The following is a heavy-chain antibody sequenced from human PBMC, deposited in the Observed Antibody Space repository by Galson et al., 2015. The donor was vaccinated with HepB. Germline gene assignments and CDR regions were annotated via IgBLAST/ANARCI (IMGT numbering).Heavy chain of an antibody. J-gene: IGHJ4*02. V-gene: IGHV3-9*01. CDR2: ISWNSGSI. CDR1: GFTFDDYA. Sequence: SLRLSCAASGFTFDDYAMHWVRQAPGKGLEWVSGISWNSGSIGYADSVKGRFTISRDNAKNSLYLQMNSLRAEDTALYYCAKDISPYCSNTSCYTFDYWGQGTLVTVSS. D-gene: IGHD2-2*02. CDR3: AKDISPYCSNTSCYTFDY.